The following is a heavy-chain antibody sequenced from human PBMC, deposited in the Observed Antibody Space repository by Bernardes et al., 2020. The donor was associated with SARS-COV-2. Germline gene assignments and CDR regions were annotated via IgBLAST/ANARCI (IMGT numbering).Heavy chain of an antibody. CDR1: GGSIGSYY. CDR3: ARDLSHLVRRGFGR. J-gene: IGHJ2*01. Sequence: SETLSLTCTVSGGSIGSYYWAWIRQPPGKGLEWIGYIYYSGSTNYNPSLKSRVTISVDRSQNQFSLNLSSVTPADTAVYYCARDLSHLVRRGFGRWGRGTLVTVSS. V-gene: IGHV4-59*01. CDR2: IYYSGST. D-gene: IGHD3-10*01.